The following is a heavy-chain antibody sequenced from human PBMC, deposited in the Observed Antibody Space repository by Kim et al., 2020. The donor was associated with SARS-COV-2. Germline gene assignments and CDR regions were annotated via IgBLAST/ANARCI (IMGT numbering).Heavy chain of an antibody. CDR3: AREGVGYDYIWGSYFDY. CDR1: GFTFSSYA. J-gene: IGHJ4*01. Sequence: LSLTCAASGFTFSSYAMHWVRQAPDKGLEWVAVISYDGSNKYYADSVKGRFTISRDNSKNTLYLQMTSLRAEDTAVYYCAREGVGYDYIWGSYFDYW. V-gene: IGHV3-30-3*01. D-gene: IGHD3-16*01. CDR2: ISYDGSNK.